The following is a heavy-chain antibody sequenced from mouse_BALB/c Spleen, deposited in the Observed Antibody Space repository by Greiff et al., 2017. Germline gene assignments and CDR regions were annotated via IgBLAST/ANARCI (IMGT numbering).Heavy chain of an antibody. CDR3: ARMGGSSYVGFAY. Sequence: QVTLKVSGPGILQPSQTLSLTCSFSGFSLSTSGMGVSWIRQPSGKGLEWLAHIYWDDDKRYNPSLKSRLTISKDTSRNQVFLKITSVDTADTATYYCARMGGSSYVGFAYWGQGTLVTVSA. CDR1: GFSLSTSGMG. CDR2: IYWDDDK. D-gene: IGHD1-1*01. V-gene: IGHV8-12*01. J-gene: IGHJ3*01.